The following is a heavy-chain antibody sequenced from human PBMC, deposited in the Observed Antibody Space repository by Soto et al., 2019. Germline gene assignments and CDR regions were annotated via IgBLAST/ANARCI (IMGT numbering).Heavy chain of an antibody. D-gene: IGHD3-9*01. Sequence: HLGGSLRLSCAASGFIFSTYWMSWVRQAPGKGLEWVANIKEDGSEKYYVDSVRGRFTISRDNTKKSLYLQMNSLRAEDTAVYYCAKYFDWFYTPRRDGASRKNYQYYGMDVWGQGTTVTVSS. CDR1: GFIFSTYW. CDR3: AKYFDWFYTPRRDGASRKNYQYYGMDV. J-gene: IGHJ6*02. CDR2: IKEDGSEK. V-gene: IGHV3-7*01.